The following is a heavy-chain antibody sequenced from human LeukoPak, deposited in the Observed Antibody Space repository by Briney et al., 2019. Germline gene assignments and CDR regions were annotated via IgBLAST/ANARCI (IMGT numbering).Heavy chain of an antibody. CDR2: ISSSSTYI. CDR3: ASVSNWGDWYFDL. CDR1: GFTFSDYT. Sequence: PGGSLRLSCAASGFTFSDYTMNWVRQSPGKGPEWVSSISSSSTYIHYVDSVMGRFTISRDNAKNSLYLQMNSLRAEDTAIYYCASVSNWGDWYFDLWGRGTLVTVSS. J-gene: IGHJ2*01. D-gene: IGHD7-27*01. V-gene: IGHV3-21*01.